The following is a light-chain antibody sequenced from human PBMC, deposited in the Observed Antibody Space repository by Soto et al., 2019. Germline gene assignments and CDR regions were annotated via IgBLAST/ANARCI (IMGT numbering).Light chain of an antibody. V-gene: IGLV2-14*01. CDR1: SSDIGGYNY. CDR2: EVS. CDR3: SSYTTGDTVV. Sequence: QSALTQPASVSGSPGQSITISCTGTSSDIGGYNYVSWYQQHPGKAPKLMLYEVSNRPSGVSNRFSGSKSANMASLTISELQAEDEADYYCSSYTTGDTVVFGGGTKITVL. J-gene: IGLJ2*01.